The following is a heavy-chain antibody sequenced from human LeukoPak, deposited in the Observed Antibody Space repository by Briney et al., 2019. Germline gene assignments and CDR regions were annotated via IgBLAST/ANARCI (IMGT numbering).Heavy chain of an antibody. CDR1: GYTFTGYY. V-gene: IGHV1-2*06. D-gene: IGHD2-2*01. CDR2: INPNSGGT. Sequence: ASVKVSCKASGYTFTGYYMHWARQAPGQGLEWMGRINPNSGGTNYAQKFQGRVTMTRDTSISTAYMELSRLRSDDTAVYYCVRDPGYCSSTSCYYYYYMDVWGKGTTVTVSS. J-gene: IGHJ6*03. CDR3: VRDPGYCSSTSCYYYYYMDV.